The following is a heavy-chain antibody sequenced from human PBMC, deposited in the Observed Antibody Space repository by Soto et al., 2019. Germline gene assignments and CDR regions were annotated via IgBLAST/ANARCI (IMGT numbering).Heavy chain of an antibody. CDR2: TRNEANSYTT. J-gene: IGHJ4*02. V-gene: IGHV3-72*01. Sequence: EVQLVESGGGLVQPGGSLRLSCAASGFTFSDHYMDWVRQVPGKGLEWVGRTRNEANSYTTEYAASVRGRFTISRDDSKNSLYLQMNSLKTEDTAVYYCATYSQDYWGQGTLVTVSS. D-gene: IGHD2-21*01. CDR3: ATYSQDY. CDR1: GFTFSDHY.